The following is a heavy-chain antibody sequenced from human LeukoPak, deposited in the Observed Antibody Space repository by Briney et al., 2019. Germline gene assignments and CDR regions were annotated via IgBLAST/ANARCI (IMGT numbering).Heavy chain of an antibody. CDR2: IGAYNGNT. D-gene: IGHD3-10*01. CDR1: GYTFTSYG. Sequence: ASVKVSFKGSGYTFTSYGISWVRQAPGQGLEWMGWIGAYNGNTNYAQKLQGRVTMTTDTSTSTAYMELRSLRSDDTAVYYCARDFRFGELSDYYYYGMDVWGKGTTVTVSS. CDR3: ARDFRFGELSDYYYYGMDV. J-gene: IGHJ6*04. V-gene: IGHV1-18*04.